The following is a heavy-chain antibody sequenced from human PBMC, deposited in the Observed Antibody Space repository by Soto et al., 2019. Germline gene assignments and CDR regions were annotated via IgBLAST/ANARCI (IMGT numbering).Heavy chain of an antibody. CDR1: GGSFSGYY. CDR2: ITHSGST. CDR3: ARGGKQQLVRSQYFDL. J-gene: IGHJ2*01. D-gene: IGHD6-13*01. Sequence: QVQLQQWGAGLLKPSETLSLTCAVYGGSFSGYYWSWIRQPPGKGLEWIGEITHSGSTNYNPSLKSRVTISVDTSKSQFSMKLTSVTAADTAVYYCARGGKQQLVRSQYFDLWGRGTLVTVSS. V-gene: IGHV4-34*02.